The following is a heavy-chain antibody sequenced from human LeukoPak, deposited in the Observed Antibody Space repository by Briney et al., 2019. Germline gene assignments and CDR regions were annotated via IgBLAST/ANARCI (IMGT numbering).Heavy chain of an antibody. D-gene: IGHD6-13*01. V-gene: IGHV1-69*13. Sequence: GASVKVSCKASGGTFSSYAISWVRQAPGQGLEWMGGIIPIFGTANYAQKFQGRVTITADESTSTAYMELSSLRSEDTAVYYCATPGIAAAGVGFDYWGQGTLVTVSS. CDR2: IIPIFGTA. CDR3: ATPGIAAAGVGFDY. CDR1: GGTFSSYA. J-gene: IGHJ4*02.